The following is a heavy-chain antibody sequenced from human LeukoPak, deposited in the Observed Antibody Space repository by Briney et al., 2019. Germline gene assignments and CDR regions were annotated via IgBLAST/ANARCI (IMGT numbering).Heavy chain of an antibody. Sequence: RASVEVSCKASGYTFTGYYMHWVRQAPGQGLEWMGWINPNSGGTNYAQKFQGRVTMTRDTSISTAYMELSRLRSDDTAVYYCARDWIVSSSGPNWFDPWGQGTLVTVSS. D-gene: IGHD6-6*01. CDR3: ARDWIVSSSGPNWFDP. V-gene: IGHV1-2*02. CDR1: GYTFTGYY. J-gene: IGHJ5*02. CDR2: INPNSGGT.